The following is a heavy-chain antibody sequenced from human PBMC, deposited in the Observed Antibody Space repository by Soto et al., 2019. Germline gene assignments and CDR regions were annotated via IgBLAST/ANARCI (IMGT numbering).Heavy chain of an antibody. Sequence: QVQLQESGPGLVKPSETLSLTCTVSGGSISSDYWSWIRQSPGKGLEWIGYTYYIGNTNYNPSLESRATISLDRSKNQFSLKLTSVTAADTAVYYCAKWTSYPPWFGPWGQGILVTVSS. J-gene: IGHJ5*02. D-gene: IGHD1-26*01. CDR2: TYYIGNT. V-gene: IGHV4-59*01. CDR3: AKWTSYPPWFGP. CDR1: GGSISSDY.